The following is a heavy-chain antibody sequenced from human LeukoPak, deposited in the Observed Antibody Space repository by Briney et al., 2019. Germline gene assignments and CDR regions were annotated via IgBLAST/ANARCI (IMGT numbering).Heavy chain of an antibody. CDR2: ISYDGSNK. Sequence: GGSLRLSCAASGFTFSSYGMHWVRQAPGKGLEWVAVISYDGSNKYYADSVKGRFTISRDNSKNTLYLQMSSLRAEDTAVYYCAKDLVESSGWARAGYYYMDVWGKGTTVTVSS. J-gene: IGHJ6*03. CDR3: AKDLVESSGWARAGYYYMDV. V-gene: IGHV3-30*18. D-gene: IGHD6-19*01. CDR1: GFTFSSYG.